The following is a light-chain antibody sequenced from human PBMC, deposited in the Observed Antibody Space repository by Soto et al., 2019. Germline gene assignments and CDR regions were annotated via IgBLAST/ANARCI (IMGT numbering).Light chain of an antibody. CDR3: GTWDSSLSIFV. CDR1: SSNIGARYA. CDR2: GNN. Sequence: QSVLTQPPSVSGAPGQRVTISCTGSSSNIGARYAVQWYQQLPGTAPKPLIYGNNNRPSGVPDRFSGSKSGTSATLGITGLQTGDEADYYCGTWDSSLSIFVFGTGTKVTVL. V-gene: IGLV1-40*01. J-gene: IGLJ1*01.